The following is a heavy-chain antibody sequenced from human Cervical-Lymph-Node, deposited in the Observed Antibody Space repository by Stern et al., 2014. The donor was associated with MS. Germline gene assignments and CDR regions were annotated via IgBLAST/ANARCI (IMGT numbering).Heavy chain of an antibody. D-gene: IGHD3-10*01. V-gene: IGHV3-30*18. Sequence: VQLVESGGGLVKPGRSLRLTCTVSGFTFSSYGMPWVRQAPGKGLEWGSVISYDGSDTYYAESVKGRFTISRDNSKNTLYLEMRSLRPEDTAVYYCVKRGITEVRGVRLGDYWGPGTMVIVSS. CDR2: ISYDGSDT. J-gene: IGHJ4*02. CDR1: GFTFSSYG. CDR3: VKRGITEVRGVRLGDY.